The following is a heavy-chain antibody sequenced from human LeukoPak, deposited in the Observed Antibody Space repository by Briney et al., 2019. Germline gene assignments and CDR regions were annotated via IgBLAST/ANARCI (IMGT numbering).Heavy chain of an antibody. V-gene: IGHV4-39*01. CDR1: GDSISSSGYY. J-gene: IGHJ3*02. Sequence: PSETLSLTCTVSGDSISSSGYYWGWIRQPPGKGLEWIGSIYYTGNTYYNPSLKSRVTISANTSKNQFSLKLSSVTAADTAVYYCARHGIAAAHDAFDIWGQGTMVTVSS. CDR3: ARHGIAAAHDAFDI. D-gene: IGHD6-13*01. CDR2: IYYTGNT.